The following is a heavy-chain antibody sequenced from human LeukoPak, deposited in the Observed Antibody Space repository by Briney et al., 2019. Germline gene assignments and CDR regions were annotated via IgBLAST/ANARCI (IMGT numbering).Heavy chain of an antibody. CDR3: ASGYSSSNWFDP. J-gene: IGHJ5*02. V-gene: IGHV4-4*07. CDR2: IFMDGST. D-gene: IGHD6-6*01. Sequence: PSETLSLTCTVSGGSVYTYYWSWIRQPAGKGLEWIGRIFMDGSTNYNPSLKSRVSMSLDTSKNQFFLKLRSVTATDTAVYYCASGYSSSNWFDPWGQGTLVTVSS. CDR1: GGSVYTYY.